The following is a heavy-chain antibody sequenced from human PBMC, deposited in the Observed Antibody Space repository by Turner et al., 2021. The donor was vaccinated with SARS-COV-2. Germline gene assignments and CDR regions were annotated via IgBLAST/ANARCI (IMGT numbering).Heavy chain of an antibody. CDR3: ARDLSPGGADV. D-gene: IGHD4-17*01. Sequence: EVQLVESGGGLVQPGRSLRLSCAGSGFTFNEHAMHWVRQAPGKGLEWVSGSMWDSGSIGYADSVKGRFTISRDNAKNSLYLEMNSLRVEDTALYYCARDLSPGGADVWGQGTTVTVSS. CDR1: GFTFNEHA. V-gene: IGHV3-9*01. J-gene: IGHJ6*02. CDR2: SMWDSGSI.